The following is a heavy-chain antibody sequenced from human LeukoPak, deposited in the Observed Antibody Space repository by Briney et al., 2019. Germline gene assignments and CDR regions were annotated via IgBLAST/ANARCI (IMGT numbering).Heavy chain of an antibody. Sequence: EASVKVSCKASGYTFTSYDINWVRQATGQGLEWMGWMNPNSGNTGYAQKFQGRVTMTRNTSISTAYMELSSLRSEDTAVYYCARGLSRDGYNYGDYWGQGTLVTVSS. V-gene: IGHV1-8*01. CDR3: ARGLSRDGYNYGDY. CDR1: GYTFTSYD. J-gene: IGHJ4*02. D-gene: IGHD5-24*01. CDR2: MNPNSGNT.